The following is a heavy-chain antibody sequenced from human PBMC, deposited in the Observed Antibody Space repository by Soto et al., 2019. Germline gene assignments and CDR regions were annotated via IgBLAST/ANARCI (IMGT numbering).Heavy chain of an antibody. V-gene: IGHV3-23*01. CDR1: GFTISSYA. CDR2: ISGSGGST. D-gene: IGHD1-26*01. J-gene: IGHJ4*02. Sequence: GGSLRLSCAASGFTISSYAMSWVRQAPGKGLEWVSAISGSGGSTYYADSVKGRFTISRDNSKNTLYLQMNSLRAEDTAVYYCAKDASWNSGSYYAFDYWGQGTLVTVSS. CDR3: AKDASWNSGSYYAFDY.